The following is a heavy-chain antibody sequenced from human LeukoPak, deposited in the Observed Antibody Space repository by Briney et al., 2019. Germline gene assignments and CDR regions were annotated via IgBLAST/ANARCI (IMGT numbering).Heavy chain of an antibody. CDR1: GITLSNYD. D-gene: IGHD3-16*02. V-gene: IGHV3-23*01. CDR2: LSGSAGGT. Sequence: GGSLRLSCGVSGITLSNYDMSWVRQAPGKGLEWVAGLSGSAGGTNYADSVKGRFTISRDNSKNTLFLQMDRLRAEDTAVYSCAKRGVVVRVFLVGLHKEAYYFDSWGQGAQVTVSS. J-gene: IGHJ4*02. CDR3: AKRGVVVRVFLVGLHKEAYYFDS.